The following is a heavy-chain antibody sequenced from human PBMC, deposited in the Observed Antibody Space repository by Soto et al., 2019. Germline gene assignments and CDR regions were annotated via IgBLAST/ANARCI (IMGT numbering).Heavy chain of an antibody. V-gene: IGHV3-30*18. D-gene: IGHD1-26*01. CDR1: GFSFSSYG. J-gene: IGHJ4*02. CDR3: AKATYSGSYFSDY. Sequence: QVQMVESGGGVVQPGRSLRLSCAASGFSFSSYGLHWVRQAPGKGLEWVAAISYDGSNEYYADSVKGRFTISRDNSKNTPYLQMNSLRAEDTAVYYCAKATYSGSYFSDYWGQGTLVTVSS. CDR2: ISYDGSNE.